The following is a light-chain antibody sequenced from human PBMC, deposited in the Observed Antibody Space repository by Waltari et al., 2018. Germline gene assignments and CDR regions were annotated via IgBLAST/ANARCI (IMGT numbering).Light chain of an antibody. J-gene: IGKJ3*01. CDR2: GAS. CDR3: QQYGSSPFT. Sequence: DIVLTQSPGTLSLSPGERATLSCRASQSVSSSYLAWYQQKPGQAPRLLIYGASSRATGIPDGFSGSGSGTDFTLTISRLEPEDFAVYYCQQYGSSPFTFGPGTKVDIK. CDR1: QSVSSSY. V-gene: IGKV3-20*01.